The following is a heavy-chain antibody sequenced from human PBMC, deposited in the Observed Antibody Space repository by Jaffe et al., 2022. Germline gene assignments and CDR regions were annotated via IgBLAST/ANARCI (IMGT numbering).Heavy chain of an antibody. CDR1: GFTFDDYA. CDR3: AKDILRSSVVVAALPDY. V-gene: IGHV3-43D*04. J-gene: IGHJ4*02. Sequence: EVQLVESGGVVVQPGGSLRLSCAASGFTFDDYAMHWVRQAPGKGLEWVSLISWDGGSTYYADSVKGRFTISRDNSKNSLYLQMNSLRAEDTALYYCAKDILRSSVVVAALPDYWGQGTLVTVSS. CDR2: ISWDGGST. D-gene: IGHD2-15*01.